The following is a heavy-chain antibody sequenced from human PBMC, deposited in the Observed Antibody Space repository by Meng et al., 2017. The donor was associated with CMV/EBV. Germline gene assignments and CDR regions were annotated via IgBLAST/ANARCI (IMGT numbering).Heavy chain of an antibody. CDR1: GGTFSSYA. CDR2: IIPIFGTA. CDR3: AREGTFGDFWSGYYSYYGMDV. J-gene: IGHJ6*02. D-gene: IGHD3-3*01. Sequence: VKVSCKASGGTFSSYAISWVRQAPGQGLEWMGGIIPIFGTANYAQKFQGRVTITTDESTSTAYMELSSLRSEDTAVYYCAREGTFGDFWSGYYSYYGMDVWGQGTTVTVSS. V-gene: IGHV1-69*05.